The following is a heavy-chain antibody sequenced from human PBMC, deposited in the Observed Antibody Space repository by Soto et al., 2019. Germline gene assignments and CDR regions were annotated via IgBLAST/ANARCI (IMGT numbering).Heavy chain of an antibody. V-gene: IGHV4-34*02. Sequence: QVQLQQWGAGLLKPSETLSLTCAVNGGSFSGYSWTWIRQAPGKGLDWIWEINYTGTTNYSPSLKSGVTLSVDTSQNQFSLELRSVSAADTAVYYWARDGGSGLYYSAYWGHGTLVTVSS. J-gene: IGHJ4*01. CDR3: ARDGGSGLYYSAY. D-gene: IGHD6-19*01. CDR2: INYTGTT. CDR1: GGSFSGYS.